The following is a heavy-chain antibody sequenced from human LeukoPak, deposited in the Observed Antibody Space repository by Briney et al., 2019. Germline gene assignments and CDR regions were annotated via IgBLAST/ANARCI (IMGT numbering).Heavy chain of an antibody. J-gene: IGHJ4*02. CDR2: IYPDDSNT. V-gene: IGHV5-51*01. D-gene: IGHD6-13*01. Sequence: GESLKISCQGSGYNFPIYWIGWVRQMPGQGLEWMGIIYPDDSNTIYGPSFQGQVTISADKSINTAYLEWSSLKASDTAMYYCARHPSIAAAGDYWGQGTLVTVSS. CDR3: ARHPSIAAAGDY. CDR1: GYNFPIYW.